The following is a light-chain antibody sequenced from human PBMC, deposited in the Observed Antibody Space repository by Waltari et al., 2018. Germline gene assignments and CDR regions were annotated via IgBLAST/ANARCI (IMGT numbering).Light chain of an antibody. CDR1: QRISSW. J-gene: IGKJ1*01. CDR3: QQYNSYPWT. Sequence: DIQMTQSPSTLSASVGDRVTITCRASQRISSWLAWYQQKPGKAPKLRIYNASSLESGVPSRFSGSGSETEFTLTISSLQPDDFATYYCQQYNSYPWTFGQGTKVEIK. CDR2: NAS. V-gene: IGKV1-5*03.